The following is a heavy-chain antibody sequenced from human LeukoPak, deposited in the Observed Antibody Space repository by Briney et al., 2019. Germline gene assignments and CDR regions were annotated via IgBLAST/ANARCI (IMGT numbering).Heavy chain of an antibody. Sequence: KTSETLSLTCTVSGGSISSYYWSWIRQPAGKGLEWIGRIYTSGSTNYNPSLKSRVTMSVDTSKNQFSLKLSSVTAADTAVYYCARVRGRDAYYDSSGYYSPYYYYYYMDVWGKGTTVTVSS. V-gene: IGHV4-4*07. CDR1: GGSISSYY. J-gene: IGHJ6*03. D-gene: IGHD3-22*01. CDR3: ARVRGRDAYYDSSGYYSPYYYYYYMDV. CDR2: IYTSGST.